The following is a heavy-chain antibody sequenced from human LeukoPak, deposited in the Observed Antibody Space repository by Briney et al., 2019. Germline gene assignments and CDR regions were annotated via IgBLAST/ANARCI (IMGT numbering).Heavy chain of an antibody. CDR2: IIPIFGTA. Sequence: ASVKVSCKASGGTFSSYAISWVRQAPGQGLEWMGGIIPIFGTANYAQKFQGRVTITADESTSTVYMELSSLRSEDTAVYYCARDYSHYFGSNGSPTPLYYFDHWGQGTLVTVSS. D-gene: IGHD3-22*01. CDR3: ARDYSHYFGSNGSPTPLYYFDH. CDR1: GGTFSSYA. V-gene: IGHV1-69*13. J-gene: IGHJ4*02.